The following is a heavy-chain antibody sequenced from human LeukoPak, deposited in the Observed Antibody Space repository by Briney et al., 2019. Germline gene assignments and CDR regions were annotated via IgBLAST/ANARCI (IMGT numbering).Heavy chain of an antibody. CDR1: GFTFSSYW. D-gene: IGHD3-3*01. CDR3: ARESGDFWSGYYYFDY. J-gene: IGHJ4*02. CDR2: IKQDGSEK. Sequence: PGGSLRLSCAASGFTFSSYWMSWVRHAPGKGLEWAANIKQDGSEKYYVDSVKGRFTISRDNAKNSLYLQMNSLRAEDTAVYYCARESGDFWSGYYYFDYWGQGTLVTVSS. V-gene: IGHV3-7*01.